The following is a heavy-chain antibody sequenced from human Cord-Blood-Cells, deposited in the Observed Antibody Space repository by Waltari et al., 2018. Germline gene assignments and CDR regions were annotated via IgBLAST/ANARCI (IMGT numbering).Heavy chain of an antibody. Sequence: QVQLQESGPGLVKPSETLSLTCAVSGYSISSGYYWGWIRQPPGKGLEWIGSIYHSGRTSYNPSLKSRVTISVDTSKNQFSLKLSSVTAADTAVYYCARETGWGLGLGRYFDYWGQGTLVTVSS. J-gene: IGHJ4*02. CDR1: GYSISSGYY. CDR2: IYHSGRT. CDR3: ARETGWGLGLGRYFDY. V-gene: IGHV4-38-2*02. D-gene: IGHD7-27*01.